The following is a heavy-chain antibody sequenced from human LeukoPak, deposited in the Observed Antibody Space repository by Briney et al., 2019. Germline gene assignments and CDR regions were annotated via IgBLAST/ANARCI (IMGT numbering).Heavy chain of an antibody. V-gene: IGHV1-8*03. CDR3: ATGIGVVVVAASNAFDI. D-gene: IGHD2-15*01. CDR2: MNPNSGNT. J-gene: IGHJ3*02. CDR1: GYTFTSYD. Sequence: ASVKVSCKASGYTFTSYDINWVRQATGQGLEWMGWMNPNSGNTGYAQKFQGRVTITRNTSIGTAYMELSSLRSEDTAVYYCATGIGVVVVAASNAFDIWGQGTMVTVSS.